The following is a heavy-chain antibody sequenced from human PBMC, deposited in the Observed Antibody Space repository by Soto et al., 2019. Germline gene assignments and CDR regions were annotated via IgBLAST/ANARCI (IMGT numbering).Heavy chain of an antibody. Sequence: PSETLSLTCFVSGGSISTGGYYWSWIRQYPGKGLEWLGYIDGSGYTFYNPSLQSRLTLSMDTSKNQFSLKLSSATAADTAVYFCARKQAGFFYGIDYWGQGTLVTVSS. D-gene: IGHD3-3*01. CDR1: GGSISTGGYY. V-gene: IGHV4-31*03. CDR3: ARKQAGFFYGIDY. CDR2: IDGSGYT. J-gene: IGHJ4*02.